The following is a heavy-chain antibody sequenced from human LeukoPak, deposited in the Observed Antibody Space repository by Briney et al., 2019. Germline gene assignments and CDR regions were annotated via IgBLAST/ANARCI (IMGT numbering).Heavy chain of an antibody. J-gene: IGHJ5*02. V-gene: IGHV6-1*01. CDR2: TYYRSKWYN. Sequence: SQTLSLTCAISGDSVSSNSAAWNWIRQSPSRGLEWLGRTYYRSKWYNDYAVPVKSRITINPDTSKNQFSLQLNSVTPEDTAVYYCARDPTPYGPGSYLIPDFRNWFDPWGQGTLVTVSS. CDR1: GDSVSSNSAA. CDR3: ARDPTPYGPGSYLIPDFRNWFDP. D-gene: IGHD3-10*01.